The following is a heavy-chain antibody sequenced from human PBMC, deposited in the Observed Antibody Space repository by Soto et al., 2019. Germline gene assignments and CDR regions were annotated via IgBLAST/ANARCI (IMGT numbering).Heavy chain of an antibody. Sequence: SVKVSCPAPGGTFSSYAIRWVRQAPGQGLEWMGGIIPIFGTANYAQKFQGRVTITADESTSTAYMELSSLRSEDTAVYYCARGGIAVAGIHPWFDPWGQGTLVTAPQ. J-gene: IGHJ5*02. CDR1: GGTFSSYA. CDR3: ARGGIAVAGIHPWFDP. CDR2: IIPIFGTA. V-gene: IGHV1-69*01. D-gene: IGHD6-19*01.